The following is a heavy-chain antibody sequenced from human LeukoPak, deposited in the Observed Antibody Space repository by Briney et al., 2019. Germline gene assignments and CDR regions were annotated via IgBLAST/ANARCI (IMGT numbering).Heavy chain of an antibody. J-gene: IGHJ4*02. Sequence: PGGSLRLSCAASGFTFSSYGMHWVRQAPGKGLEWVAVIWYDGSNKYYADSVKGRFTISRDNSKNTLYPQMNSLRAEDTAVYYCARETFYYYDSSDYCGIFDYWGQGTLVTVSS. D-gene: IGHD3-22*01. CDR2: IWYDGSNK. V-gene: IGHV3-33*01. CDR1: GFTFSSYG. CDR3: ARETFYYYDSSDYCGIFDY.